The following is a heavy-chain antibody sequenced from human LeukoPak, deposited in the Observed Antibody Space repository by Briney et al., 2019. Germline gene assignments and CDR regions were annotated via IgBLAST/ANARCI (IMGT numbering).Heavy chain of an antibody. Sequence: PSETLSLTCAVSGGSISSGGYSWSWIRQPPGKGLEWIGYIYHSGSTYYNPSLKSRVTISVDRSTNQFSLKLSSVTAADTAVYYCARTSSMTTVYFDYWGQGTLVTVSS. CDR3: ARTSSMTTVYFDY. CDR2: IYHSGST. D-gene: IGHD4-17*01. V-gene: IGHV4-30-2*01. CDR1: GGSISSGGYS. J-gene: IGHJ4*02.